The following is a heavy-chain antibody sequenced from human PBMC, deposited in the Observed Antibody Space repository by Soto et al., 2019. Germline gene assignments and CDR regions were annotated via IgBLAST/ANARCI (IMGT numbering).Heavy chain of an antibody. CDR2: IIPIFGTA. Sequence: SVKVSCKASGGTFSSYAMSWVRQAHGQGLEWMGGIIPIFGTANYAQKFQGRVTITADESTSTAYMELSSLRSEDTAVYYCASVKTGTVSLPLFDPWGQGTLVTVSS. D-gene: IGHD1-7*01. CDR1: GGTFSSYA. J-gene: IGHJ5*02. CDR3: ASVKTGTVSLPLFDP. V-gene: IGHV1-69*13.